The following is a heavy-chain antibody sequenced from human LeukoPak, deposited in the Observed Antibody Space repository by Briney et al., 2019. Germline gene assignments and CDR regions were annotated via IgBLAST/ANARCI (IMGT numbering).Heavy chain of an antibody. D-gene: IGHD2-8*01. CDR1: GFTFSSYG. Sequence: GGSLRLSCAASGFTFSSYGMHWVRQAPGKGLEWVAFIRYDGSNKYYADSVKGRFTISRDNSKNTLYLQMNSLRAEDTAVYYCARVLLVGSPLDYWGQGTLVTVSS. V-gene: IGHV3-30*02. CDR3: ARVLLVGSPLDY. J-gene: IGHJ4*02. CDR2: IRYDGSNK.